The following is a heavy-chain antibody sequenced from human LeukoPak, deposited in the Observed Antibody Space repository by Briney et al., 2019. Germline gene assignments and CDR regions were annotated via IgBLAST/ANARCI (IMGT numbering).Heavy chain of an antibody. CDR1: GFTFSSYA. V-gene: IGHV3-7*01. D-gene: IGHD3-10*01. Sequence: PGGSLRLSCAASGFTFSSYAMSWVRQAPGKGLEWVANIKEDGSEKYNVDSVKGRFTISRDNAKNSLYLQMNSLRAEDTAVYYCARFIRGVTQSSYDSWGQGTLVTVSS. CDR2: IKEDGSEK. CDR3: ARFIRGVTQSSYDS. J-gene: IGHJ4*02.